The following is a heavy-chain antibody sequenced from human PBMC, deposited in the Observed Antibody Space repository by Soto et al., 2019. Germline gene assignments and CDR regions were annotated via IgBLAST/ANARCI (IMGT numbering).Heavy chain of an antibody. CDR3: AKDREYCSGGSCMLEAFDI. Sequence: GGSLRLSCAASGFKFSNYAMSWVRQAPGKGLEWVSLISATGGGTYYADSVKGRFTISRDNSKNTLYLQMNSLRAEDTAVYYCAKDREYCSGGSCMLEAFDIWGQGTMVTVSS. J-gene: IGHJ3*02. D-gene: IGHD2-15*01. CDR1: GFKFSNYA. CDR2: ISATGGGT. V-gene: IGHV3-23*01.